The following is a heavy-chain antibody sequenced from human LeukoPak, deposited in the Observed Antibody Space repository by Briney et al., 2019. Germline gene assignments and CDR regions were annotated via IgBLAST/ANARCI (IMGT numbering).Heavy chain of an antibody. CDR1: GFTFSSYE. J-gene: IGHJ4*02. D-gene: IGHD3-16*01. CDR3: AKGGGYFDY. V-gene: IGHV3-48*03. Sequence: GGSLRLSCAASGFTFSSYEMNWVRQAPGKGLEWVSYISSSGSTIYYADSVKGRFTISRDNSKNTLYLQMNSLRAEDTAVYYCAKGGGYFDYWGQGTLVTVSS. CDR2: ISSSGSTI.